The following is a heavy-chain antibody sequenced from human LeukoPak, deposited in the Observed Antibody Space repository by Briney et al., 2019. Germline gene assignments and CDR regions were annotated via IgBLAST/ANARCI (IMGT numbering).Heavy chain of an antibody. V-gene: IGHV4-59*08. J-gene: IGHJ6*03. CDR2: IYHNGNT. CDR1: SGSISTYY. D-gene: IGHD3-9*01. Sequence: SETLSLTCTVSSGSISTYYWSWIRQPPGKGLEWIGYIYHNGNTNYNPSLKSRVTMSLDTSKNQFSLKLYSVTAADTAVYYCARGGSTLHSAGGHDIEFYYYYYMDVWGKGTTVTISS. CDR3: ARGGSTLHSAGGHDIEFYYYYYMDV.